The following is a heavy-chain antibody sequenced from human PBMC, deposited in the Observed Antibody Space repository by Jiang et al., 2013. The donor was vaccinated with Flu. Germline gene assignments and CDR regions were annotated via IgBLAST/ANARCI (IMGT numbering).Heavy chain of an antibody. Sequence: TCSFSGFSLTSTGMCVTWIRQPPGKALEWLALIDWDDDKYYNTSLKTRLTISKDTTNNQVVLTMTNMDPVDTATYYCARVYGAGIYYYFAMDVWGQGTTVTVSS. CDR2: IDWDDDK. CDR3: ARVYGAGIYYYFAMDV. D-gene: IGHD1-1*01. J-gene: IGHJ6*02. CDR1: GFSLTSTGMC. V-gene: IGHV2-70*13.